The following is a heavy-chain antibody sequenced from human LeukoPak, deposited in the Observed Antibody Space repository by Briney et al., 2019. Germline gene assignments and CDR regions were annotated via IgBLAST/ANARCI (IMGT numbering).Heavy chain of an antibody. V-gene: IGHV3-23*01. Sequence: PGGSLRLSCAASGFTFSSYAMSWVRQAPGKGLEWVSAISGSGGSTYYADSVKGRFTISRDNSKNTLYLQMSSLRAEDTAVYYCAKISGSYRNYFDYWGQGTLVTASS. CDR2: ISGSGGST. J-gene: IGHJ4*02. CDR3: AKISGSYRNYFDY. CDR1: GFTFSSYA. D-gene: IGHD1-26*01.